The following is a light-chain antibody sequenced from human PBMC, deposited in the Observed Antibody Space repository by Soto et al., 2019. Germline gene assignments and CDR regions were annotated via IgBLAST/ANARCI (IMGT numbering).Light chain of an antibody. Sequence: SYELTQPPSVSVAPGKTARITCGGNNIGSKSVHWHQQKPGQAPILVIYYDSDRPSGIPERFSGSNSGNTATLTISRVEAGDEADYYCQVWDSSSVHYVFGTGTKLTVL. J-gene: IGLJ1*01. CDR1: NIGSKS. V-gene: IGLV3-21*04. CDR2: YDS. CDR3: QVWDSSSVHYV.